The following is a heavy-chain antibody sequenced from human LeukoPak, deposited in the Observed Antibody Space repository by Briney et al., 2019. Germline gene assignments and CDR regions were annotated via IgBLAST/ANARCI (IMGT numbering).Heavy chain of an antibody. D-gene: IGHD6-19*01. CDR1: GYTFTDYY. CDR2: IYPKSGDT. V-gene: IGHV1-2*02. J-gene: IGHJ4*02. Sequence: ASVKVSCKASGYTFTDYYIHWVRQAPGQGLEWMGYIYPKSGDTIYAQKFQGRDTMTRDTSISTAYMELTRLTSDDTAVYSCATIEGRAGTDWGQGTLVTVSS. CDR3: ATIEGRAGTD.